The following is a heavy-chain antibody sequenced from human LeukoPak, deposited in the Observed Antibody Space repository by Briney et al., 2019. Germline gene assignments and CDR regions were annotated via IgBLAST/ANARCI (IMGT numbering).Heavy chain of an antibody. D-gene: IGHD1-26*01. V-gene: IGHV3-7*01. CDR1: GFTFSSYW. Sequence: GGSLRLSCAASGFTFSSYWMSWVRQAPGKGLEWVANIKQDGSEKYYVDSVKGRFTISRDNAKNSLYLQMNSLRAEDTAVYYCAGGVRGSYYEGQLDYWGQGTLVTVSS. CDR2: IKQDGSEK. CDR3: AGGVRGSYYEGQLDY. J-gene: IGHJ4*02.